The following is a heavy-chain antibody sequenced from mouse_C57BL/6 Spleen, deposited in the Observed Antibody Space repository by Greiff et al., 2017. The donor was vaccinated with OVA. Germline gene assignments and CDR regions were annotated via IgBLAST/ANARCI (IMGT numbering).Heavy chain of an antibody. CDR2: IDPENGDT. D-gene: IGHD2-5*01. CDR1: GFNIKDDY. V-gene: IGHV14-4*01. J-gene: IGHJ2*01. CDR3: TTRYSNYGDFDY. Sequence: VQLQQSGAELVRPGASVKLSCTASGFNIKDDYMHWVKQRPEQGLEWIGWIDPENGDTEYASKFQGKATITADTSSNTAYLQLSSLTSEDTAVYYCTTRYSNYGDFDYWGQGTTLTVSS.